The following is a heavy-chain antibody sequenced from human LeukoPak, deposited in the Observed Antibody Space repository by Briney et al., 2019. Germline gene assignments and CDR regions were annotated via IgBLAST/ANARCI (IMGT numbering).Heavy chain of an antibody. V-gene: IGHV4-30-4*08. J-gene: IGHJ4*02. CDR1: GGSISSGDYY. CDR3: ARLSIVGATLPDFDY. D-gene: IGHD1-26*01. Sequence: SQTLSLTCTVSGGSISSGDYYWSWIRQPPGKGLEWIEYIYYSGSTYYNPSLKSRVTISVDTSKNQFSLKLSSVTAADTAVYYCARLSIVGATLPDFDYWGQGTLVTVSS. CDR2: IYYSGST.